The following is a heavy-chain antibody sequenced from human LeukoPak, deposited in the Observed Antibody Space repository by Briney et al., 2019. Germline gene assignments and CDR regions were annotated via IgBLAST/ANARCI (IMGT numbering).Heavy chain of an antibody. CDR2: IWYDGGNK. Sequence: GGSLRLSCAASGFTFSSYGMHWVRQAPGKGLEGVAVIWYDGGNKYYADSVKGRFTISRDNAKNSLYLQMNSLRAEDTAVYYCARALGYCSGGSCYRFDPWGQGTLVTVSS. J-gene: IGHJ5*02. D-gene: IGHD2-15*01. V-gene: IGHV3-33*01. CDR3: ARALGYCSGGSCYRFDP. CDR1: GFTFSSYG.